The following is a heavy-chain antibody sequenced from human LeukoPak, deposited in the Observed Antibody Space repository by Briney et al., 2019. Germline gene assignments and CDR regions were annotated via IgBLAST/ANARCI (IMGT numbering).Heavy chain of an antibody. CDR3: ARWGVGDY. Sequence: PGGSLRLSCAASGFSFSGYAIHWVRQAPGKGLEWVALISYNGGRKDYADSVKGRFTISRDNAKNSLYLQMNSLRAEDTALYYCARWGVGDYWGQGTLVTVSS. V-gene: IGHV3-30*04. CDR2: ISYNGGRK. D-gene: IGHD1-26*01. J-gene: IGHJ4*02. CDR1: GFSFSGYA.